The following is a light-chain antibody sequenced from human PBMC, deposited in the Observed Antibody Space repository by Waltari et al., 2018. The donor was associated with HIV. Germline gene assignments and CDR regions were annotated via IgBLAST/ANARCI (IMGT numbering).Light chain of an antibody. CDR2: ELS. CDR1: QSLLHSDGKTY. J-gene: IGKJ1*01. V-gene: IGKV2D-29*02. Sequence: DIVMTQTPLSLSVTPGQPASISCKSSQSLLHSDGKTYLYWYVQKPGQSPQLLIHELSNRFSGVPDWFSGSGSGTDFTLEISRVEAEDVGIYYCMQSIQLPWTFGQGTKVEIK. CDR3: MQSIQLPWT.